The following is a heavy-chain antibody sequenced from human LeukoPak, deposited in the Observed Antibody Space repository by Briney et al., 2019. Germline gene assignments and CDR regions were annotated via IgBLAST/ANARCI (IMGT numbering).Heavy chain of an antibody. D-gene: IGHD5-18*01. CDR2: ISHDGTVQ. CDR3: AKEGTAMASSYFDY. V-gene: IGHV3-30*18. J-gene: IGHJ4*02. Sequence: GGSLRLSCAASGLTFSSYGMQWVRQAPGKGLEWVAVISHDGTVQHHADSVKGRFTISRDNSDNTLYLQMNSLRDEDTAMYYCAKEGTAMASSYFDYWGQGTLIIVSS. CDR1: GLTFSSYG.